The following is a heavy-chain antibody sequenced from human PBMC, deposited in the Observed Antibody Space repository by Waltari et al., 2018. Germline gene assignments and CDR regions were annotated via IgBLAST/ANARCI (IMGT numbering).Heavy chain of an antibody. CDR3: ARDLGGSGNSWFDA. J-gene: IGHJ5*02. V-gene: IGHV4-38-2*02. CDR2: VSPSGSA. CDR1: GYSINRGSF. D-gene: IGHD3-10*01. Sequence: QVHLQESGPGLVKPSETLSLTCGVSGYSINRGSFWGCIRQPPGKGLDWIGSVSPSGSAYYNPSLKSRVTLSVDKSNNEFSVRLTSVTAADTAIYYCARDLGGSGNSWFDAWGQGILVTVSS.